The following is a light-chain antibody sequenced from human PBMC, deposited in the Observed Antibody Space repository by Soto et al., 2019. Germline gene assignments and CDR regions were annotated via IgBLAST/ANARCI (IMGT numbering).Light chain of an antibody. Sequence: EIVLTQSPSTLSLSLGERSTLSCRASQIISSSYLAWYQQKPGQAPRLLIYGASSRATGIPDRFSGSGSGTDFTLTISRLEPEDFAVYYCQHYGSSLITFGQGTRLEIK. CDR1: QIISSSY. V-gene: IGKV3-20*01. CDR2: GAS. CDR3: QHYGSSLIT. J-gene: IGKJ5*01.